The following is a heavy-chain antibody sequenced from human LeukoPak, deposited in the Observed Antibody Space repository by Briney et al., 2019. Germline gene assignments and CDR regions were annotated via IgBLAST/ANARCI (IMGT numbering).Heavy chain of an antibody. CDR1: GASFSDFH. V-gene: IGHV4-34*01. D-gene: IGHD2/OR15-2a*01. J-gene: IGHJ6*03. CDR3: ARGRRAFYQTRGNRFYYYMDV. Sequence: SETLSLTCAVYGASFSDFHWTWIRQSPGKGVEWIGEINHNNYNPSLKSRVTISLDTSKNQISLNLTSVTAADTAVYYCARGRRAFYQTRGNRFYYYMDVWGKGTTVIVSS. CDR2: INHN.